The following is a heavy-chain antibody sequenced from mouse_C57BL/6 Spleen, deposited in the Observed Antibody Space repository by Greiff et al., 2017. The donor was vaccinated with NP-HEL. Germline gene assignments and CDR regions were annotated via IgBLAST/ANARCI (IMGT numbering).Heavy chain of an antibody. Sequence: VMLVESGPELVKPGASVKISCKASGYAFSSSWMNWVKQRPGKGLEWIGRIYPGDGDTNYNGKFKGKATLTADKSSSTAYMQLSSLTSEDSAVYFCARRGYDYDYYAMDYWGQGTSVTVSS. V-gene: IGHV1-82*01. CDR1: GYAFSSSW. D-gene: IGHD2-4*01. J-gene: IGHJ4*01. CDR3: ARRGYDYDYYAMDY. CDR2: IYPGDGDT.